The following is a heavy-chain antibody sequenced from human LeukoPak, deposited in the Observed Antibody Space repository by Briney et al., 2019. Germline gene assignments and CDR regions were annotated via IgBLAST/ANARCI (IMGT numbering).Heavy chain of an antibody. CDR3: VRGGTYWTVS. CDR2: IKPDGSEK. Sequence: GGSLSLSCAASGFVFSASYMSWVRKAPGKGLEWVATIKPDGSEKYHVDSVSGRFTISRDNTNDSLFLQMNSLRVDDTAVYYCVRGGTYWTVSWGQGTLVNV. J-gene: IGHJ5*01. V-gene: IGHV3-7*01. CDR1: GFVFSASY.